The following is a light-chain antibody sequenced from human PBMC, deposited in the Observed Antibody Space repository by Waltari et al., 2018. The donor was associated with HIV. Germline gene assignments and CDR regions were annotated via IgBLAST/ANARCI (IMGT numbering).Light chain of an antibody. V-gene: IGLV7-43*01. CDR2: STN. CDR3: LLYYGGAWV. J-gene: IGLJ3*02. Sequence: QTVVTQEPSLPVSPGGTVTLPCSSSTGAVPGGYSSSRFQQKPGLAPRALNYSTNNIHPWTPARFSVSVIGGKAGLILAGVQPEDDADYYCLLYYGGAWVFGGGTKLTGL. CDR1: TGAVPGGYS.